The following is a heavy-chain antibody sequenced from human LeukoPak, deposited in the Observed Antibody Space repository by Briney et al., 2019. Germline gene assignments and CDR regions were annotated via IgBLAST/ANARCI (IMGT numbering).Heavy chain of an antibody. CDR1: GGAISGGSYY. CDR2: IYTSGST. J-gene: IGHJ4*02. D-gene: IGHD6-19*01. CDR3: AREIAVAGLDY. V-gene: IGHV4-61*02. Sequence: SETLSLTXTVSGGAISGGSYYWGWIRQPAGKGLEWVGRIYTSGSTNYNPPLKSRVTISVDTSKNQFSLKLSSVTAADTAVYYCAREIAVAGLDYWGQGTLVTVSS.